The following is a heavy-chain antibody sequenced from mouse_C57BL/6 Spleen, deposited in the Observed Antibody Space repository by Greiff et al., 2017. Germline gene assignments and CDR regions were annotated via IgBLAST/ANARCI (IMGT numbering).Heavy chain of an antibody. D-gene: IGHD2-5*01. Sequence: QVQLQQSGAELVKPGASVKISCKASGYAFSSYWMNWVKQRPGKGLEWIGQIYPGDGDTNYNGKFKGKATLTADKSSSTAYMQLSSLTYEDSAVYFGARKDSNYHYAMDYWGQGTSVTVSS. J-gene: IGHJ4*01. CDR1: GYAFSSYW. CDR3: ARKDSNYHYAMDY. V-gene: IGHV1-80*01. CDR2: IYPGDGDT.